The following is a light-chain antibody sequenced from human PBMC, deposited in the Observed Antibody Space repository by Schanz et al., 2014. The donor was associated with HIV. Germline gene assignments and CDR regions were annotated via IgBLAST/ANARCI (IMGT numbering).Light chain of an antibody. CDR3: SSYTSSSTRPWV. CDR2: DVS. Sequence: QSALTQPASVSGSPGQSITISCTGTSSDVGSYNLVSWYRQHPGKVPKVMIYDVSNRPSGVSNRFSGSKSGNTASLTISGLQAEDEADYYCSSYTSSSTRPWVFGGGTKLTVL. V-gene: IGLV2-14*02. J-gene: IGLJ3*02. CDR1: SSDVGSYNL.